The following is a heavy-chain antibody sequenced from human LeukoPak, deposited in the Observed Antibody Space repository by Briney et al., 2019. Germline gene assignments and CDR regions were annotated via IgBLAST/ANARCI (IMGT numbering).Heavy chain of an antibody. Sequence: GESLKISCKGSGYGFTSYWIGWVRQMPGKGLEWMGIIYPDDSDTKYSPSFQGQVTISADKSISTAYLQWSSLKASDTAMYYCAGLAFCTNAVCFSNYYYSMDVWGRGTTVTVSS. CDR3: AGLAFCTNAVCFSNYYYSMDV. V-gene: IGHV5-51*01. CDR1: GYGFTSYW. CDR2: IYPDDSDT. J-gene: IGHJ6*03. D-gene: IGHD2-8*01.